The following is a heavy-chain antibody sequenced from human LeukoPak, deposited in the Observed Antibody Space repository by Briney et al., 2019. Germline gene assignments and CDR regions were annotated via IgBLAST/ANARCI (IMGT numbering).Heavy chain of an antibody. CDR1: GGSISSGDYY. CDR2: IYYSGST. CDR3: ARHQSPPFGWVADWFDP. V-gene: IGHV4-30-4*01. D-gene: IGHD3-16*01. J-gene: IGHJ5*02. Sequence: KSSQTLSLTCTVSGGSISSGDYYWSWIRQPPGKGLEWIGYIYYSGSTYYNPSLKSRVTISVDTSKNQFSLKLSSVTAADTAVYYCARHQSPPFGWVADWFDPWGQGTLVTVSS.